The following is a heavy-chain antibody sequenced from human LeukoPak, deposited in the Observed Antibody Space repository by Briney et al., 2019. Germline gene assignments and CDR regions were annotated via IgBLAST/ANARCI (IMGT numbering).Heavy chain of an antibody. CDR2: IDNSGGTT. CDR3: ARGQQLVKTD. CDR1: GFIFSEYY. D-gene: IGHD6-13*01. V-gene: IGHV3-11*04. Sequence: PGGSLRLSCAASGFIFSEYYMGWIRQAPGKGLEWVSYIDNSGGTTYYADSVKGRFTISRDNPKNTVYLQMDSLRAEDTALYYCARGQQLVKTDWGQGTLVTVSS. J-gene: IGHJ4*02.